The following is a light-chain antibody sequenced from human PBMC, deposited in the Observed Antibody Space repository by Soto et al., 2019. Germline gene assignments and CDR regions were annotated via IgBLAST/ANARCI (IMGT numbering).Light chain of an antibody. Sequence: QSVLTQSPSASASLGASVKLTCTLSSGHSSYAIAWHQQQPEKGPRYFMKLNSDGSHSKGDGIPDRFSGSSSGAERHLTISSLQSEDEADYYCQTWGTGIQVFGTGTKLTVL. CDR2: LNSDGSH. CDR3: QTWGTGIQV. V-gene: IGLV4-69*01. J-gene: IGLJ1*01. CDR1: SGHSSYA.